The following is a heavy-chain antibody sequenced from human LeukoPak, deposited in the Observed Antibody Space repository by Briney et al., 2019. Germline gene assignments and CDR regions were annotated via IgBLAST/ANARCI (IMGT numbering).Heavy chain of an antibody. D-gene: IGHD5-18*01. Sequence: GSLRLSCAASGFTFSSYSMNWVRQAPGKGLEWISYISHGSTRIFYADFVEGRFTVSRDDAKNALYLQMNSLRVEDTAVYYCARDPGYSYAMDSWGQGTLVIVSS. J-gene: IGHJ4*02. CDR2: ISHGSTRI. CDR1: GFTFSSYS. V-gene: IGHV3-48*01. CDR3: ARDPGYSYAMDS.